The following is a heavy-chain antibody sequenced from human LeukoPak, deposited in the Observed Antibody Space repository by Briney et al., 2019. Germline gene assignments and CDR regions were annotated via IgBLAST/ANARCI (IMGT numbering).Heavy chain of an antibody. D-gene: IGHD2-2*02. CDR3: ARGNRYCSSTSCYMVRNYYGMDV. J-gene: IGHJ6*02. V-gene: IGHV4-34*01. CDR1: GFTFSSYA. CDR2: INHSGST. Sequence: PGGSLRLSCAASGFTFSSYAMSWVRQPPGKGLEWIGEINHSGSTNYNPSLKSRVTISVDTSKNQFSLKLSSVTAADTAVYYCARGNRYCSSTSCYMVRNYYGMDVWGQGTTVTVSS.